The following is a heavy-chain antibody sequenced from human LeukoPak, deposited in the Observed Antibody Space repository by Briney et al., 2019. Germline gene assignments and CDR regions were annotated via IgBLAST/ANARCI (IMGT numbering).Heavy chain of an antibody. J-gene: IGHJ4*02. CDR2: IHYSRTT. CDR3: ARHGPDDGGNFDY. Sequence: PETLSLTCTVSGGSPISYYWSWVRQPPGKGLEWFGYIHYSRTTNYNPSLRSRVTISVDMSKNQFSMKLRSVTAADTAVYYCARHGPDDGGNFDYWGQGALVTVSS. D-gene: IGHD4-23*01. V-gene: IGHV4-59*08. CDR1: GGSPISYY.